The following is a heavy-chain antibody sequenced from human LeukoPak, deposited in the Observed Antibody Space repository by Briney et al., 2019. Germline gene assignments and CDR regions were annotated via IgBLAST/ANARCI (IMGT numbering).Heavy chain of an antibody. J-gene: IGHJ4*02. Sequence: PSETLSLTCTVSGYSINSGYYWGWIRQPPGKGLEWIGSIYHSGGTYYNPSLKSRVTISVDTSKNQFSLKLSSVTAADTAVYYCARDISYDTPDYWGQGTLVTVSS. CDR3: ARDISYDTPDY. V-gene: IGHV4-38-2*02. CDR1: GYSINSGYY. D-gene: IGHD3-22*01. CDR2: IYHSGGT.